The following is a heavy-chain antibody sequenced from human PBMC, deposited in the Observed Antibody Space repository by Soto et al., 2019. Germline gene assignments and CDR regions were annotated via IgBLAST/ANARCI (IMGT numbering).Heavy chain of an antibody. CDR3: ARDRGGRSGNDV. Sequence: EVQLVESGGGLVQPGGSLRLSCAASGFTFRTYWMGWVRQAPGKGLEWVAFIKEDGGDKHYVDSVKGRFAISRDNAKNSLYLQMNSLRAEDTAVYYCARDRGGRSGNDVWGKGTMVTVSS. CDR1: GFTFRTYW. J-gene: IGHJ6*04. V-gene: IGHV3-7*01. CDR2: IKEDGGDK. D-gene: IGHD1-1*01.